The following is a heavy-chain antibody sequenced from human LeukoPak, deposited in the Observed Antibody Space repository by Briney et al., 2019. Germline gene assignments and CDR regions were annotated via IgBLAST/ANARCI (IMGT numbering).Heavy chain of an antibody. Sequence: GGSLRLSCAASGFTFSSYWMTWVRQAPGKGLEWVGRIKSKTDGGTTDYAAPVKGRFTISRDDSKNTLFLQMNSLKTEDTAVYYCTTRLLRYFDWLLSYDYWGQGTLVTVSS. D-gene: IGHD3-9*01. CDR1: GFTFSSYW. CDR3: TTRLLRYFDWLLSYDY. CDR2: IKSKTDGGTT. J-gene: IGHJ4*02. V-gene: IGHV3-15*01.